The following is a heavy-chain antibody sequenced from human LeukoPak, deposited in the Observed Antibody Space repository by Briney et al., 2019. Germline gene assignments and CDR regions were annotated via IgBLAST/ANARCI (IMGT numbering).Heavy chain of an antibody. D-gene: IGHD2-15*01. CDR3: AKDLVVDSVYTFDY. V-gene: IGHV3-30*02. CDR2: IRYDGSNK. CDR1: GFTFSSYG. Sequence: PGGSLRLSCAASGFTFSSYGMHWVRQAPGKGLEWVAFIRYDGSNKYYADSVKGRFTISRDNSKNTLYLQMNSLRAEDTAVYYCAKDLVVDSVYTFDYWGQGTLVTVSS. J-gene: IGHJ4*02.